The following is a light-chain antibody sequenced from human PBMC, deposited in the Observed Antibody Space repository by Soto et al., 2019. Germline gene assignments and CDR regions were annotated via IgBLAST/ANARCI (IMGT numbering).Light chain of an antibody. J-gene: IGLJ1*01. V-gene: IGLV2-14*03. CDR1: SSDVGGYNF. CDR3: SSYTSSMTCV. Sequence: QSALTQPASVSGSPGQSITISCTGTSSDVGGYNFVSWYQQHPGNAPKLILYDVSDRPSGVSNRFSGSKSGNTASLTISGLQAEDEADYFCSSYTSSMTCVFGRGTKLTVL. CDR2: DVS.